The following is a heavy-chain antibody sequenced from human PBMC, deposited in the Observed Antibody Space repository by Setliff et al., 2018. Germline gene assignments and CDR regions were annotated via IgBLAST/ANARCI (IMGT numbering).Heavy chain of an antibody. CDR1: GGSISPYF. J-gene: IGHJ6*02. D-gene: IGHD5-18*01. CDR2: IYHNGNT. CDR3: VRDRTAYSYGLDV. V-gene: IGHV4-59*01. Sequence: SETLSLTCTVSGGSISPYFWSWIRQPPGKGLEWIGYIYHNGNTNFNPSLKTRVTMSVDTSKNQYALNLRSVTAADTAVYYCVRDRTAYSYGLDVWGQGTTVTVSS.